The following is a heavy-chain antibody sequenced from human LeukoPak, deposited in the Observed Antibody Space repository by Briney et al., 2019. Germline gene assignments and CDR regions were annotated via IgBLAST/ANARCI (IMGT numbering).Heavy chain of an antibody. J-gene: IGHJ3*02. D-gene: IGHD3-10*01. CDR2: INSDGSST. V-gene: IGHV3-74*01. CDR3: ARDQGDDGAFDI. Sequence: PGGSLRLSCAASGFTFSSYWMHWVRQAPGKGLVWVSRINSDGSSTSYADSVKSRFTISRDNAKNTLYLQMNSLRAEDTAVYYCARDQGDDGAFDIWGQGTMVTVSS. CDR1: GFTFSSYW.